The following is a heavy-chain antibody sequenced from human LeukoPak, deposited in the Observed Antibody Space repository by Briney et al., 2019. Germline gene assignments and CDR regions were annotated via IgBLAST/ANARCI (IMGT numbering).Heavy chain of an antibody. CDR3: AHITPYYYYGMDV. CDR1: GFTVSSNY. D-gene: IGHD3-10*01. J-gene: IGHJ6*02. V-gene: IGHV3-66*01. CDR2: IYSGGST. Sequence: GGSLRLSCAASGFTVSSNYMSWVRQAPGKGLEWVSVIYSGGSTYYADSVKGRFTISRDNSKNTLYLQMNSLRAEDTAVYYCAHITPYYYYGMDVWGQGTTVTVSS.